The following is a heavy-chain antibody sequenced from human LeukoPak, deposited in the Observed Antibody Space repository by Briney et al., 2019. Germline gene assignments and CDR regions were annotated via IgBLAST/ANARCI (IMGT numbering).Heavy chain of an antibody. CDR3: ARMNYVSTGWGAPFDY. V-gene: IGHV3-48*04. CDR2: IRSSGSGT. D-gene: IGHD1-7*01. J-gene: IGHJ4*02. Sequence: GGSLRLSCAASGFTFSSFSMNWVRQAPGKGLEWVSYIRSSGSGTDYTGSVKGRFTISRDNAKNSLYLQMNSLRAEDAAVYYCARMNYVSTGWGAPFDYWGQGTLVTVSS. CDR1: GFTFSSFS.